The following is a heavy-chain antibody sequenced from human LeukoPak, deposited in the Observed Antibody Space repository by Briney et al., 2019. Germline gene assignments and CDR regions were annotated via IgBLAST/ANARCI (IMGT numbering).Heavy chain of an antibody. CDR3: ARDRAGNYDSSGY. D-gene: IGHD3-22*01. CDR1: GFTFSSYG. J-gene: IGHJ4*02. V-gene: IGHV3-30*02. CDR2: IRYDGSNK. Sequence: GGSLRLSCAASGFTFSSYGMHWVRQAPGKGLEWVAFIRYDGSNKYYADSVKGRFTISRDNSKNTLYLQMNSLRAEDTAVYYCARDRAGNYDSSGYWGQGTLVTVSS.